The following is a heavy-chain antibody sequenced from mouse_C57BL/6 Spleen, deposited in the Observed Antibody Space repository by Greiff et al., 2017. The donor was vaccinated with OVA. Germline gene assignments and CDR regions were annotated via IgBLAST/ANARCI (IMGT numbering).Heavy chain of an antibody. CDR1: GYTFTDYY. CDR2: IYPGSGNT. CDR3: ARATGTGDY. Sequence: VQLQQSGAELVRPGASVKLSCKASGYTFTDYYINWVKQRPGQGLEWIARIYPGSGNTYYNEKFKGKATLTAEKSSSTAYMQLSSLTSEDTAVYFCARATGTGDYWGQGTTLTVSS. D-gene: IGHD4-1*01. V-gene: IGHV1-76*01. J-gene: IGHJ2*01.